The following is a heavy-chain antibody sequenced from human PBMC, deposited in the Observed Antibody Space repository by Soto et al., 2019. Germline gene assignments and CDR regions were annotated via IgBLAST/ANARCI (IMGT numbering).Heavy chain of an antibody. V-gene: IGHV3-23*01. CDR3: AKGGGYCSGGSCNVSPGSD. CDR1: GFTFRNYA. J-gene: IGHJ4*02. CDR2: ISRNGDST. Sequence: PGGSLRLSCAASGFTFRNYAMSWVRQVPGKGLEWVSAISRNGDSTYYADSVKGRFTVSRDNSKNTLYLQMNSLRAEDTVTYFCAKGGGYCSGGSCNVSPGSDWGQGTLVTVSS. D-gene: IGHD2-15*01.